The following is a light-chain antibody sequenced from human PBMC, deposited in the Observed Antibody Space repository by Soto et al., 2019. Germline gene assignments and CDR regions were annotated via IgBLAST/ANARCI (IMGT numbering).Light chain of an antibody. CDR2: EVS. CDR1: SSDVGGNNY. Sequence: QSALTQPPSASGSPGQSVTISCTGTSSDVGGNNYVSWYQQRPGRAPKLMIYEVSKRPSGVPDRFSGSKSGNTASLTVSGLQTEDEADYYCSSYAGSNNQVFGTGTKLTVL. J-gene: IGLJ1*01. CDR3: SSYAGSNNQV. V-gene: IGLV2-8*01.